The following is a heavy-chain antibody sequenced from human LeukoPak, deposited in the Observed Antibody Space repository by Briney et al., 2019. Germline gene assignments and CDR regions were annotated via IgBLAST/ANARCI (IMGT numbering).Heavy chain of an antibody. CDR2: INPNSGGT. CDR1: GYTFTGYY. Sequence: ASVKVSCKASGYTFTGYYMHWVRQAPGQGLEWMGWINPNSGGTNYAQKFQGRVTMTRDMSINTVYMELIRLISDDTAVYYCARDRVSTNDYWGQGTLVTVSS. J-gene: IGHJ4*02. CDR3: ARDRVSTNDY. V-gene: IGHV1-2*02.